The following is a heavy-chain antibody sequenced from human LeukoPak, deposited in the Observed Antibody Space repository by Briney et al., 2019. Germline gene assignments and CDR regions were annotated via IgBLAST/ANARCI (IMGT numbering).Heavy chain of an antibody. V-gene: IGHV4-30-4*01. CDR1: GGSISSGDYY. D-gene: IGHD3-10*01. CDR2: IYYSGST. Sequence: QASETLCLTCTVSGGSISSGDYYWSWIRQPPGKGLEWIGYIYYSGSTYYNPSLKSRVTISVDTSKNQFSLKLSSVTAADTAVYYCARHYGSGSALDAFDIWGQGTMVTVSS. J-gene: IGHJ3*02. CDR3: ARHYGSGSALDAFDI.